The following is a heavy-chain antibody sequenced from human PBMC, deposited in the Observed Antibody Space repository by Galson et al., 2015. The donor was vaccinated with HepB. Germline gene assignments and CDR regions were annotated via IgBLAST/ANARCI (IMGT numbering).Heavy chain of an antibody. J-gene: IGHJ6*02. Sequence: SLRLSCAASGFTFSSYAMYWVRQAPGKGLEWVAVISYDGSNKYYADSVKGRFTISRDNSKNTLYLQMNSLRAEDTAVYYCARDPRGYYYYGMDVWGQGTTVTVSS. V-gene: IGHV3-30-3*01. CDR3: ARDPRGYYYYGMDV. D-gene: IGHD3-10*01. CDR2: ISYDGSNK. CDR1: GFTFSSYA.